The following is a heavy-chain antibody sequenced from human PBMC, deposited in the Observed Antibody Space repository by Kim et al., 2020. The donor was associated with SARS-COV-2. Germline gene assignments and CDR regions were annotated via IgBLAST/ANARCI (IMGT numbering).Heavy chain of an antibody. CDR3: ARDVPDYGDSSGGWFDP. CDR1: GFTFSSYE. J-gene: IGHJ5*02. D-gene: IGHD4-17*01. CDR2: ISSGGSTI. Sequence: GGSLRLSCAASGFTFSSYEMNWVRQAPGKGLEWVSYISSGGSTIYYADSVKGRFTISRDNAKNPLYLQMNSLRAEDTAVYYCARDVPDYGDSSGGWFDPWGQGTLVTVSS. V-gene: IGHV3-48*03.